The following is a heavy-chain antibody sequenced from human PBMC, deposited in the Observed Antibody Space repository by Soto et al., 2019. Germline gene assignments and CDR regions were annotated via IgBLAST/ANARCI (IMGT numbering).Heavy chain of an antibody. CDR1: GVSISSGGYY. CDR3: ASQASGWYPDY. J-gene: IGHJ4*02. D-gene: IGHD6-19*01. Sequence: SETLSLTCTGSGVSISSGGYYWSWLRQHPGKGLEWIGYIFDSGTTYYNPSLKSRVTISVDPSKSQFSLRLTSVTATDTAVYYCASQASGWYPDYWGQGTLVT. CDR2: IFDSGTT. V-gene: IGHV4-31*03.